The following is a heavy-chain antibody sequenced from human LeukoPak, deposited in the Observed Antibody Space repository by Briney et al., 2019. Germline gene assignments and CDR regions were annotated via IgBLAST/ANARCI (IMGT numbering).Heavy chain of an antibody. CDR2: ISGNGGDT. J-gene: IGHJ4*02. CDR3: TDKYSYDY. V-gene: IGHV3-23*01. D-gene: IGHD5-18*01. Sequence: GGSLRLSCAASGFTFSSYAMSWVREAPGKGLEWVSTISGNGGDTYYADSVKGRFTISRDNSKNTLYLQMNGLRAEDTAVYYCTDKYSYDYWGQGTLVTVS. CDR1: GFTFSSYA.